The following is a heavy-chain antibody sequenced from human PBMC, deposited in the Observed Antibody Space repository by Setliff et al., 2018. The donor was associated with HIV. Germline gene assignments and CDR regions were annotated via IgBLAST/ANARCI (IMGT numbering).Heavy chain of an antibody. V-gene: IGHV3-53*01. CDR3: AKEPTGDSSHWFNP. CDR2: IYSGGST. J-gene: IGHJ5*02. CDR1: GFTVSSYY. D-gene: IGHD7-27*01. Sequence: PGGSLRLSCAASGFTVSSYYMTWVRQAPGKGLEWVSVIYSGGSTYYADSVKGRFTISRDNAKNTVYLQMNSLRAEDTAVYYCAKEPTGDSSHWFNPWGQGTLVTVSS.